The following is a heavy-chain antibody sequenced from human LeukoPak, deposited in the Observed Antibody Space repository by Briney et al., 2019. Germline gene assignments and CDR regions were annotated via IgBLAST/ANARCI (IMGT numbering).Heavy chain of an antibody. CDR2: ISYDGSNK. CDR1: GFTFSSYA. Sequence: GGSLRLSCAASGFTFSSYAMHWVRQAPGKGLEWVAVISYDGSNKYYADSVKGRFTISRDNSKNTLYLQMNSLRAEDTAVYYCARGEGGYCSSTSCYAVAAYYYYGMDVWGQGTTVTVSS. D-gene: IGHD2-2*01. V-gene: IGHV3-30-3*01. CDR3: ARGEGGYCSSTSCYAVAAYYYYGMDV. J-gene: IGHJ6*02.